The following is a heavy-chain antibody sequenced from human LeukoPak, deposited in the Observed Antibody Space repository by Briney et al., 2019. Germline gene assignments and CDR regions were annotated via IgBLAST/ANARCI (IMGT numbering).Heavy chain of an antibody. Sequence: SETLSLTRTVSGGSLCSVSYYCSWVRQPRGDGLGWIGYIYYRGRTTYNPSLKSRITISVDTSKDQFFLKLSSVAAADTAVYYCAREEYGDYYLDYWGQGTLVTVSS. D-gene: IGHD4-17*01. V-gene: IGHV4-61*01. CDR3: AREEYGDYYLDY. CDR2: IYYRGRT. J-gene: IGHJ4*02. CDR1: GGSLCSVSYY.